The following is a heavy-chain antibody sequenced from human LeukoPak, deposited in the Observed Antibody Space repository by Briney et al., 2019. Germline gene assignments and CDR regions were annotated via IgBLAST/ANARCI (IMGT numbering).Heavy chain of an antibody. D-gene: IGHD4-11*01. V-gene: IGHV3-48*03. Sequence: SGGSLRLSCAASGFTFSSYEMNWVRQAPEKGLEWVSYISSGGSTKYYADSVKGRFTISRDNAKNSLYLQMNSLRAEDTAVYYCASPDYSNRVGWGQGTLVTVSS. CDR1: GFTFSSYE. CDR2: ISSGGSTK. CDR3: ASPDYSNRVG. J-gene: IGHJ4*02.